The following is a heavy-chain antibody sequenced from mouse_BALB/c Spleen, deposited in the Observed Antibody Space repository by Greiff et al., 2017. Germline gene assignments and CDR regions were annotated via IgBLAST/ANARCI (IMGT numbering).Heavy chain of an antibody. Sequence: VQLQQSGPELVKPGASVKISCKASGYAFSSSWMNWVKQRPGQGLEWIGRIYPGDGDTNYNGKFKGKATLTADKSSSTAYMQLSSLTSVDSAVYFCARSMITTDYYAMDYWGQGTSVTVSS. D-gene: IGHD2-4*01. J-gene: IGHJ4*01. CDR3: ARSMITTDYYAMDY. CDR1: GYAFSSSW. V-gene: IGHV1-82*01. CDR2: IYPGDGDT.